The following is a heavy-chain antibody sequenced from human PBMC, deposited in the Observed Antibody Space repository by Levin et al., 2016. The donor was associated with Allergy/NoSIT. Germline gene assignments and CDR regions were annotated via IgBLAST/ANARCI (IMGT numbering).Heavy chain of an antibody. CDR3: ARGGIVGATGFDY. Sequence: WIRQPPGKGLEWVAVISNDGSNKYYADSVKGRFTISRDNSKNTLYLQMNSLRAEDTAVYYCARGGIVGATGFDYWGQGTLVTVSS. J-gene: IGHJ4*02. CDR2: ISNDGSNK. V-gene: IGHV3-33*05. D-gene: IGHD1-26*01.